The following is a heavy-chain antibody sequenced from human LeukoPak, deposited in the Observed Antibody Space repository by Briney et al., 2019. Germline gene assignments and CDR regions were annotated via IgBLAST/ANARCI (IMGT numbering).Heavy chain of an antibody. Sequence: SGTLSLTCAVSGGSISSSNWWSWVRQPPGKGLEWIGEIYHSGSTNYNPSLKSRVTISVDTSKNQFSLKLSSVTAADTAVYYCASLNLGRGYNWFDPWGQGTLVTVSS. CDR2: IYHSGST. J-gene: IGHJ5*02. CDR3: ASLNLGRGYNWFDP. V-gene: IGHV4-4*02. D-gene: IGHD1-26*01. CDR1: GGSISSSNW.